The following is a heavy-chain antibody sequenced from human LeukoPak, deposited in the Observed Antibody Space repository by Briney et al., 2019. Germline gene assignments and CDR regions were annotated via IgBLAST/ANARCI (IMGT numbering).Heavy chain of an antibody. J-gene: IGHJ5*02. Sequence: ASVKVSCKASGYTFTSYDINWVRQATGQGLEWMGWMNPNSGNTGYAQKFQGRVTMTRNTSISTAYMELSSLRSEDTAVYYCARVHSYYDFWSGCFTSNWFDPWGQGTLVTVSS. CDR2: MNPNSGNT. V-gene: IGHV1-8*01. D-gene: IGHD3-3*01. CDR3: ARVHSYYDFWSGCFTSNWFDP. CDR1: GYTFTSYD.